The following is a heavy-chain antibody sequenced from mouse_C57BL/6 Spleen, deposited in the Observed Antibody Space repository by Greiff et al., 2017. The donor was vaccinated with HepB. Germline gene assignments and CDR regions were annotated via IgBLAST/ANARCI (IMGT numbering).Heavy chain of an antibody. CDR1: GYTFTSYW. V-gene: IGHV1-50*01. J-gene: IGHJ2*01. CDR3: ARSKDWDMDY. Sequence: QVQLQQSGAELVKPGASVKLSCKASGYTFTSYWMQWVKQRPGQGLEWIGEIDPSDSYTNYNQKFKGKATLTVDTSSSTAYMQLSSLTSEDSAVYYCARSKDWDMDYWGQGTTLTVSS. D-gene: IGHD4-1*01. CDR2: IDPSDSYT.